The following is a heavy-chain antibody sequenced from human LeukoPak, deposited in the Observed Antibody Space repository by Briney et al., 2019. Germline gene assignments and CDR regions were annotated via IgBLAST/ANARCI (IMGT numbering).Heavy chain of an antibody. D-gene: IGHD1-26*01. CDR1: GFTLSGHW. V-gene: IGHV3-74*01. CDR3: AKDKSSGSYIDY. Sequence: GGSLRLSCAASGFTLSGHWMHWFRQPPGKGLAWVSRNKYDGSESYYADSVKGRFTISRDNAKNTLYLQMNSLRAGDTALYYCAKDKSSGSYIDYWGQGTLVTVSS. J-gene: IGHJ4*02. CDR2: NKYDGSES.